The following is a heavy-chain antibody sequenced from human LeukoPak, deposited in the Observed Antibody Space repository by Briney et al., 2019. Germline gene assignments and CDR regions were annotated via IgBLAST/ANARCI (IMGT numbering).Heavy chain of an antibody. J-gene: IGHJ6*02. CDR3: AKDQSLRLSSSWYHTGYYYGMDV. Sequence: GGSLRLSCAASGFTFSSYAMSWVRQAPGKGLEWVSAISGSGGSTYYADSVKGRFTISRDNSKNTLYLQMNSLRAEDTAVYYCAKDQSLRLSSSWYHTGYYYGMDVWGQGTTVTVSS. D-gene: IGHD6-13*01. CDR1: GFTFSSYA. V-gene: IGHV3-23*01. CDR2: ISGSGGST.